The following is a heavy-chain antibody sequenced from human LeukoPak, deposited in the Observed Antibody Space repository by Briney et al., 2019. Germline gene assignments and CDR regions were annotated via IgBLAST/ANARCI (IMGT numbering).Heavy chain of an antibody. Sequence: SETLSLTCTVSGGFISSSSYYWGWIRQPPGKGLECIGSIYYSGSTYYNPSLKSRVTISVDTYKNQSSLKLSSVTAADTAVYYCARYCSSTSCYRGDYWGQGTLVTVSS. CDR1: GGFISSSSYY. CDR2: IYYSGST. J-gene: IGHJ4*02. CDR3: ARYCSSTSCYRGDY. V-gene: IGHV4-39*01. D-gene: IGHD2-2*01.